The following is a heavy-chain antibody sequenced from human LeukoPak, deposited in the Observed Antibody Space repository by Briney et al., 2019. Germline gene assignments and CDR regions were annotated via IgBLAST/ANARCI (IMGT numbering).Heavy chain of an antibody. CDR2: ISSSSSTI. D-gene: IGHD6-13*01. Sequence: GGSLRLSCAASGFTFSSYSMNWVRQAPGKGLEWVSYISSSSSTIYYADSVKGRFTISRDNAKNSLYLQMNSLKAEDTAVYYCARGGRIAAAGTFRPFDYWGQGTLVTVSS. J-gene: IGHJ4*02. V-gene: IGHV3-48*04. CDR1: GFTFSSYS. CDR3: ARGGRIAAAGTFRPFDY.